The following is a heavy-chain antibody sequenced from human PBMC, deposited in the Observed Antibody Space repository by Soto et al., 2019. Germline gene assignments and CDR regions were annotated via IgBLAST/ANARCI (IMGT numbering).Heavy chain of an antibody. CDR3: ARADGGNVPYYYYGMDV. Sequence: QVQLQESGPGLVKPSGTLSLTCAVSGGSISSSNWWSWVRQPPGKGLEWIGEIYHSGSTNYNPSLKNRVTISVDKSKNQFSLKLSSVTAADTAVYYCARADGGNVPYYYYGMDVWGQGTTVTVSS. CDR2: IYHSGST. J-gene: IGHJ6*02. V-gene: IGHV4-4*02. D-gene: IGHD2-15*01. CDR1: GGSISSSNW.